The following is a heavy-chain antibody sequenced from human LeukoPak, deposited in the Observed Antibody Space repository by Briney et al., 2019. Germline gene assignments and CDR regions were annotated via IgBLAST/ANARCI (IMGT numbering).Heavy chain of an antibody. CDR2: ISPSGGST. CDR1: GYTFTSYY. D-gene: IGHD2-2*02. Sequence: ASVKVSCKASGYTFTSYYMHWVRQAPGEGLEWVGIISPSGGSTSYAQKFQGRVTMTRDMSTSTVYMELSSLRSEDTAVYYCARVAAEVVGVPGAIGFGWLRRDYYYMDVWGKGTTVTVSS. J-gene: IGHJ6*03. CDR3: ARVAAEVVGVPGAIGFGWLRRDYYYMDV. V-gene: IGHV1-46*01.